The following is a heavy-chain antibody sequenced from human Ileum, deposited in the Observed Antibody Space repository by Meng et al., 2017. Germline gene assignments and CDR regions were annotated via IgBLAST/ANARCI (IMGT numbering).Heavy chain of an antibody. J-gene: IGHJ4*02. V-gene: IGHV3-7*04. Sequence: GKSLKISCAASGFTFNNYWMAWVRQAPGKGLEWVASIRQDGSGDFYVDSVKARFIISRDNAKSSLSLQMNSLRAEDTAVYYCARGLSKEMAAISGVYFDYWGQGTLVTVSS. CDR1: GFTFNNYW. D-gene: IGHD5-24*01. CDR2: IRQDGSGD. CDR3: ARGLSKEMAAISGVYFDY.